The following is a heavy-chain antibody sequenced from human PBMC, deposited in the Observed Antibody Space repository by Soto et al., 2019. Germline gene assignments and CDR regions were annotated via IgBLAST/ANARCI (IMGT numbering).Heavy chain of an antibody. D-gene: IGHD3-3*01. J-gene: IGHJ4*02. CDR1: GFTFSSYG. Sequence: QVQLVESGGGEVQPGRSLRLSCAASGFTFSSYGMHWVRQAPGKGLEWVAVIWYDGSNKYYADSVKGRFTISRDNSKNTLYLQMNSLRAEDTAVYYCARPYDFWSGYPPFDYWGQGTLVTVSS. CDR3: ARPYDFWSGYPPFDY. V-gene: IGHV3-33*01. CDR2: IWYDGSNK.